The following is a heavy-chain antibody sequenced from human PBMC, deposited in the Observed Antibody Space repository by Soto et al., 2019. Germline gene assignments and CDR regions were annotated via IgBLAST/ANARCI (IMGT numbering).Heavy chain of an antibody. J-gene: IGHJ4*02. CDR1: GFTFSSYW. CDR2: INSDGSST. V-gene: IGHV3-74*01. CDR3: VRTSLVVAAATREDY. Sequence: EVQLVESGGGLVQPGGSLRLSCAASGFTFSSYWMHWVRQAPGKGLVWVSRINSDGSSTSYADSVKGRFTISRDNAKNTLYLQMTSLRAEDTAVYYCVRTSLVVAAATREDYWGQGTLVTFSS. D-gene: IGHD2-15*01.